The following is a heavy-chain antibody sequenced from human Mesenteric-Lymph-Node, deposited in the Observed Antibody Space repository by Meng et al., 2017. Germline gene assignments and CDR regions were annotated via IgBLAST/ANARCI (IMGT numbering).Heavy chain of an antibody. CDR1: GGSISISNW. J-gene: IGHJ4*02. CDR2: IYHSGST. V-gene: IGHV4-4*02. CDR3: ARVGQWLPIDY. Sequence: QLRLKVSAHGLVNPSGTLSLTCAVSGGSISISNWWSWVRQPPGKGLEWIGEIYHSGSTNYNPSLKSRVTISVDKSKNQFSLNLSSVTAADTAVYYCARVGQWLPIDYWGQGTLVTVSS. D-gene: IGHD6-19*01.